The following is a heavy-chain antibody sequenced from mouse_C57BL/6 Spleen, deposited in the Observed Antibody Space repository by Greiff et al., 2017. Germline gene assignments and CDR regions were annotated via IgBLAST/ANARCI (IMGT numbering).Heavy chain of an antibody. CDR1: GYAFTNYL. J-gene: IGHJ3*01. D-gene: IGHD2-4*01. CDR3: ARSDGNYYDYAWFAY. CDR2: INPGSGGT. Sequence: QVQLQQSGAELVRPGTSVKVSCKASGYAFTNYLIEWVKQRPGQGLEWIGVINPGSGGTNYNEKFKGKATLTADKSSSTAYMQLSSLTSEDSAVYFCARSDGNYYDYAWFAYWGQGTLVTVSA. V-gene: IGHV1-54*01.